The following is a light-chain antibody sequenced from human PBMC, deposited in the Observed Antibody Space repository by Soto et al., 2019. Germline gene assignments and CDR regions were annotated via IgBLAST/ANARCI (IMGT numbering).Light chain of an antibody. CDR3: SSYRGSTAVVL. J-gene: IGLJ2*01. Sequence: QSVLTQPASVSGSPGQSITISCTGTSNDVGGYNYVSWYQQFPGRAPRLMIYDVSNRPSGISNRFSGSKSGNTASLTISGLQAEDEADYYCSSYRGSTAVVLFGGGTKLTVL. V-gene: IGLV2-14*01. CDR1: SNDVGGYNY. CDR2: DVS.